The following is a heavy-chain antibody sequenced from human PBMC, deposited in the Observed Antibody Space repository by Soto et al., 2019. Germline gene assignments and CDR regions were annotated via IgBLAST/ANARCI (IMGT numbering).Heavy chain of an antibody. CDR3: ARAMYFDFWSAGDY. Sequence: GGSLRLSCAASEFTFSNYAMSWVRQAPGKGLEWVSSISNDGSNTYYADSVKGRFTISRDNSKNSVYLQMNTLRAEDTAVYYCARAMYFDFWSAGDYWGQGTLVTVSS. CDR2: ISNDGSNT. CDR1: EFTFSNYA. V-gene: IGHV3-23*01. J-gene: IGHJ4*02. D-gene: IGHD3-3*01.